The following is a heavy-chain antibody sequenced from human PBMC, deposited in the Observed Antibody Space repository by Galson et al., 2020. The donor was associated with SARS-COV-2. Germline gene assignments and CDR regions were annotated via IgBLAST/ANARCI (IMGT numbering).Heavy chain of an antibody. V-gene: IGHV4-31*03. Sequence: ASETLSLTCTVSGGSISSGGYYWSWIRQHPGKGLEWIGYTFNSGSTYYNPSLKSRVTISVDTSKNQFSLKLSSVTAADTAVYYCASVGYGDYGPYFDYWGQGTLVTVSS. CDR1: GGSISSGGYY. CDR2: TFNSGST. D-gene: IGHD4-17*01. J-gene: IGHJ4*02. CDR3: ASVGYGDYGPYFDY.